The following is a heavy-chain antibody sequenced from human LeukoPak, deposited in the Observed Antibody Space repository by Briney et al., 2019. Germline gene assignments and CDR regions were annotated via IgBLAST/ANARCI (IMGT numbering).Heavy chain of an antibody. V-gene: IGHV4-61*01. CDR1: GGSVSSGSYY. J-gene: IGHJ4*02. CDR3: ARHLYSGSSPIDY. CDR2: IYYSGST. Sequence: PSETLSLTCTVSGGSVSSGSYYWSWIRQPPGKGLEWIGYIYYSGSTNYNPSLKSRVTISVDTSKNQFSLKLSSVTAADTAVYYCARHLYSGSSPIDYWGQGTLVIVSS. D-gene: IGHD1-26*01.